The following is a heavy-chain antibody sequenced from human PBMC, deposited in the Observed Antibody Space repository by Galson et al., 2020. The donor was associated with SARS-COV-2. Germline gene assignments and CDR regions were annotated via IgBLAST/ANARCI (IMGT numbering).Heavy chain of an antibody. CDR1: GFTFRTYA. D-gene: IGHD2-15*01. Sequence: GESLKISCAASGFTFRTYAMSWVRQAPGKGLEWVSAINGSGGSTYYADSVKGRFTISRDNSKNTLYLQMNSLRAEDTAVYYCAKGEDIVVVLAAFEYFYYGMDVCVQGSTVTVSS. V-gene: IGHV3-23*01. CDR3: AKGEDIVVVLAAFEYFYYGMDV. CDR2: INGSGGST. J-gene: IGHJ6*02.